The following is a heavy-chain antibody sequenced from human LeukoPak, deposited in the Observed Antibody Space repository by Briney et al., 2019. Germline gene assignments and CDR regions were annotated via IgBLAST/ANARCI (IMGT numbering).Heavy chain of an antibody. CDR2: VYHSGTT. J-gene: IGHJ5*02. D-gene: IGHD4-17*01. CDR3: AREQVATTVTTQEYNWFDP. CDR1: GDSISTGDYY. Sequence: SETLSLTCTVSGDSISTGDYYWSWIRQPPGKGLEWIGYVYHSGTTYYNPSLKSRVTISVDTSKNQFSLKLSSVTAADTAVYYCAREQVATTVTTQEYNWFDPWGQGTLVTVSS. V-gene: IGHV4-30-2*05.